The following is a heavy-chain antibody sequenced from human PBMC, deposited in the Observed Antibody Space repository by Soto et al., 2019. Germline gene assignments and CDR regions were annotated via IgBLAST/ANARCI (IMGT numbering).Heavy chain of an antibody. J-gene: IGHJ4*02. CDR2: ISDSGGST. CDR3: AREYGSGSYYTGY. CDR1: GFTFSTYA. Sequence: EVQLLESGGGLVQPGGSLRLSCAASGFTFSTYAMNWVRQAPGEGLEWVSGISDSGGSTYYADSAKGRFTISRDNSKNTLYLQMNSLRAEDTAVYYCAREYGSGSYYTGYWGQGTLVTVSS. V-gene: IGHV3-23*01. D-gene: IGHD3-10*01.